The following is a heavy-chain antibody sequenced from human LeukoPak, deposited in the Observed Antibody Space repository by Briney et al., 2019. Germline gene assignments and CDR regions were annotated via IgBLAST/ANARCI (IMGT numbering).Heavy chain of an antibody. CDR3: ARDRYSSSQGDAFDI. V-gene: IGHV4-61*02. D-gene: IGHD6-13*01. CDR1: GGSISSGSYY. Sequence: PSETLSLTCTVSGGSISSGSYYWSWIRQPAGKGLEWIGRIYTSGSTNYNPSLKSRVTISVDTSKNQFSLKLSSVTAADTAVYYCARDRYSSSQGDAFDIWGQGTMVTVSS. CDR2: IYTSGST. J-gene: IGHJ3*02.